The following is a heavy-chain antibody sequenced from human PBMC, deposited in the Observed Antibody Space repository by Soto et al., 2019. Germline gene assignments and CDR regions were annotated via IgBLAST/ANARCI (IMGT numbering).Heavy chain of an antibody. CDR2: ISLSSANI. Sequence: EVQLVESGGGLVQPGGSLRLSCAASGFSRYNYAMDWVRQAPGQGLEWVSYISLSSANIHYADSVRGRFTVSRDNAKNSLYLQRNILRAEDTAVYSCVRDPSRGNEWARYVDLWGRGTLVTVSS. CDR1: GFSRYNYA. J-gene: IGHJ2*01. D-gene: IGHD1-1*01. V-gene: IGHV3-48*01. CDR3: VRDPSRGNEWARYVDL.